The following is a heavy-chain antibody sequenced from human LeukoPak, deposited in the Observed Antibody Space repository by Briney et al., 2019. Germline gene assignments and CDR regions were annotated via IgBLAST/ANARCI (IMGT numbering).Heavy chain of an antibody. J-gene: IGHJ6*02. Sequence: GGSLRLSCEASGFTFNNYWMHWVRQAPGKGLVWVSHIENNGRSTNYADSVKGRFTISRDNTRNTLSLEMNNLRAEDTAIYYCAREKVVASQYYYYGMDVWGQGTTVTVSS. CDR2: IENNGRST. CDR3: AREKVVASQYYYYGMDV. V-gene: IGHV3-74*01. CDR1: GFTFNNYW. D-gene: IGHD2-15*01.